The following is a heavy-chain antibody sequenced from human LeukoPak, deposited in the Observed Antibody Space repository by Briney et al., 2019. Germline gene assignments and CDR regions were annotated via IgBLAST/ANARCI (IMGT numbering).Heavy chain of an antibody. V-gene: IGHV1-18*01. CDR3: ARGGPFPSGSSSREYYLDY. D-gene: IGHD6-6*01. Sequence: ASVKVSCKASGYTFTSYGISWVRQAPGQGLEWMGWISAYNGNTNYAQKLQGRVTMTTDASTSTAYMELRSLRSDDTAVYYCARGGPFPSGSSSREYYLDYWGQGTLVTVSS. CDR1: GYTFTSYG. CDR2: ISAYNGNT. J-gene: IGHJ4*02.